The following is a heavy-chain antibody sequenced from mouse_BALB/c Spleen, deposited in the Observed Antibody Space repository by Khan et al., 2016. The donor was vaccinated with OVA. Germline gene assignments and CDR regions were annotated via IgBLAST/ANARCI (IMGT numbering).Heavy chain of an antibody. D-gene: IGHD1-1*01. V-gene: IGHV2-6-7*01. CDR2: IWGDGST. CDR1: GFSLTGYG. J-gene: IGHJ4*01. Sequence: QVQLKESGPGLVAPSQSLSITCTVSGFSLTGYGVNWVRQPPGKGLEWLGMIWGDGSTAYNLVLKSRLSISKDNSTSQVFLKMNSLQTADADRYYCDSANYYGRDLDYWGQGTSVTVSS. CDR3: DSANYYGRDLDY.